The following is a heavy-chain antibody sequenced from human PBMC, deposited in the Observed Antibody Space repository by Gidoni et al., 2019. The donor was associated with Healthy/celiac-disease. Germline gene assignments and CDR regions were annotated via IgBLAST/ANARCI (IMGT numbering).Heavy chain of an antibody. V-gene: IGHV1-18*01. D-gene: IGHD3-22*01. CDR2: ISAYNGNT. J-gene: IGHJ4*02. CDR1: GYTLTSYG. CDR3: ARVDEGAAELVIPDY. Sequence: QVQLVQSGAEVKKPGASVKFSCKASGYTLTSYGISWVRQAPGQGLEWMGWISAYNGNTNYAQKLQGRVTMTTDTSTSTAYMELRSLRSDDTAVYYCARVDEGAAELVIPDYWGQGTLVTVSS.